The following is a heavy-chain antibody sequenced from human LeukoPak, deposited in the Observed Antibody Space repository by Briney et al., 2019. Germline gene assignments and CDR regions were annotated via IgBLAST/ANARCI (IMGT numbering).Heavy chain of an antibody. CDR3: ARELVAGGGRRGMDV. CDR2: IYSDGRT. CDR1: GFTVSTNY. J-gene: IGHJ6*02. V-gene: IGHV3-66*01. D-gene: IGHD6-19*01. Sequence: GRSLRLSCAASGFTVSTNYMSWVRQAPGKGLECVSVIYSDGRTSYADSVRGRFTISRDNSKNTLYLQTSSLRAEDTAVYYCARELVAGGGRRGMDVWGQGTTVTVSS.